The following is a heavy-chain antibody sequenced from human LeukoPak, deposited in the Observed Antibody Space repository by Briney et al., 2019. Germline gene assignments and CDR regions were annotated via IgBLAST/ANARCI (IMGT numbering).Heavy chain of an antibody. J-gene: IGHJ4*02. CDR1: GFTFSSYG. D-gene: IGHD6-19*01. V-gene: IGHV3-30*18. Sequence: PGRSLRLSCAASGFTFSSYGMHWVRQAPGKGLEWVAVISYDGSNKYYADSVKGRFTISRDNSKNTLYLQMNSLRAEDTAVCYCAKLVAVAVPTDYWGQGTLVTVSS. CDR2: ISYDGSNK. CDR3: AKLVAVAVPTDY.